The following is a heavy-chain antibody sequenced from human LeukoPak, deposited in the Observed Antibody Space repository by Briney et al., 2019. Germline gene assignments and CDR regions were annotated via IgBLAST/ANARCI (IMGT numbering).Heavy chain of an antibody. Sequence: GGSLRLSCAASGFTFSSYWMSWVRQAPGKGLEWVANIKQDGSEKYYVDSVKGRFTISRDNAKNSLYLQMNSLRAEDTAVYYCARDGPPRHIVLMVYASPYYYYMDVWGKGTTVTVSS. CDR1: GFTFSSYW. V-gene: IGHV3-7*01. CDR2: IKQDGSEK. CDR3: ARDGPPRHIVLMVYASPYYYYMDV. J-gene: IGHJ6*03. D-gene: IGHD2-8*01.